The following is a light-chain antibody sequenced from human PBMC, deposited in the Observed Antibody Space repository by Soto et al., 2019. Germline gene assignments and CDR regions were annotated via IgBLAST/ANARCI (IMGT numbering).Light chain of an antibody. J-gene: IGKJ5*01. V-gene: IGKV3-11*01. CDR1: QSVSSY. CDR2: DAS. CDR3: QQHETLIT. Sequence: EIVLTQSPATLSLSPGERATLSCRASQSVSSYLAWYQQKPGQAPRLLIYDASNRATGIPARFSGSGSGTDFTLTINSLEPEDFAVYYCQQHETLITFGQGTRLEIK.